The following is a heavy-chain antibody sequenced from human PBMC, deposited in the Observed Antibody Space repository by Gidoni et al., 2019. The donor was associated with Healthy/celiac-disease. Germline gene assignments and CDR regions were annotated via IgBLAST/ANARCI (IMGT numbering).Heavy chain of an antibody. CDR2: INSHNDYI. J-gene: IGHJ4*02. CDR3: ARVLSVPGESPLGRGVTNDY. V-gene: IGHV3-21*01. D-gene: IGHD1-1*01. Sequence: EVQLVESGGGLVKPGGSLRLSCAASGFTFSSYSMIWVRQAPGKGLEWVSFINSHNDYIYYADSVKGRFTISRDNAPKSLYLQMSSLRVEDTAVYYCARVLSVPGESPLGRGVTNDYWGQGTLVTVST. CDR1: GFTFSSYS.